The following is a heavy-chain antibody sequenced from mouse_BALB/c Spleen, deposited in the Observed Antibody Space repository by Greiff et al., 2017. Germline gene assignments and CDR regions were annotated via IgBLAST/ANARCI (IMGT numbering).Heavy chain of an antibody. CDR1: GFAFSSYD. J-gene: IGHJ4*01. Sequence: EVQLVESGGGLVKPGGSLKLSCAASGFAFSSYDMSWVRQTPEKRLEWVATISDGGSYTYYPDSVKGRFTISRDNAKNNLYLQMSSLKSEDTAMYYCARDPSYRSYAMDYWGQGTSVTVSS. V-gene: IGHV5-4*02. CDR3: ARDPSYRSYAMDY. D-gene: IGHD2-14*01. CDR2: ISDGGSYT.